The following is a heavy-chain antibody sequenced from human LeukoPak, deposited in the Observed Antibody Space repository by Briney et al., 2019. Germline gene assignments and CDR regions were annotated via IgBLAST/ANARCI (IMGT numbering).Heavy chain of an antibody. D-gene: IGHD3-10*01. J-gene: IGHJ4*02. CDR3: AREDYYGTNFDY. CDR1: GGSIITNDYW. CDR2: IDHAGTT. Sequence: SETLSLTCVVSGGSIITNDYWWGWIRQPPGKGLEWIGTIDHAGTTFYNVSLKSRVTMSVDTSKNQFSLKLSSVTAADTAVYYCAREDYYGTNFDYWGQGTLVTVSS. V-gene: IGHV4-39*07.